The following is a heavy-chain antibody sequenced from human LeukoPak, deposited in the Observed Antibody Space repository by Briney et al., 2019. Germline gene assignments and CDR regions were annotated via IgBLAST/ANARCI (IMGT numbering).Heavy chain of an antibody. CDR3: ARGYSSGWWGYYFDY. J-gene: IGHJ4*02. CDR2: ISGSGVST. D-gene: IGHD6-19*01. Sequence: GGSLRLSCAASGFSLSNYAMTWVRQAPGKRLDCVSGISGSGVSTYYADSVKGRFTISRDNSKNTLYMQMNSVRAEDTAVYYCARGYSSGWWGYYFDYWGQGTLVTVSS. V-gene: IGHV3-23*01. CDR1: GFSLSNYA.